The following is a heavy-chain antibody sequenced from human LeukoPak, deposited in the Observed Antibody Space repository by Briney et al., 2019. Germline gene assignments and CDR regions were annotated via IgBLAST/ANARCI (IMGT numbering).Heavy chain of an antibody. Sequence: GGSLRLSCAASGFTFSSYRMNWVRQAPGKGLEWVSYISSSSSTIYYADSVKGRFTISRDNAKNSLYLQLNSLRAEDTAVYYCARELWFGPQVDPTYYFDYWGQGTLVTVSS. D-gene: IGHD3-10*01. CDR2: ISSSSSTI. CDR1: GFTFSSYR. CDR3: ARELWFGPQVDPTYYFDY. V-gene: IGHV3-48*04. J-gene: IGHJ4*02.